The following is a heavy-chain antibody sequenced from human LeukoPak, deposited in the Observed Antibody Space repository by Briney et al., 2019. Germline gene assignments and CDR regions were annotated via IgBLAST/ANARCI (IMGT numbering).Heavy chain of an antibody. Sequence: PSETLSLTCTVSGGSISSGGYSWSWIRQPPGKGLEWIGYIYHSQSTNYNPSLKSRVTISEDRSKNQFSLKLTSVTAADTAVYYCARGDSRPDYCGQAILVTVSS. CDR2: IYHSQST. D-gene: IGHD5-18*01. CDR3: ARGDSRPDY. CDR1: GGSISSGGYS. J-gene: IGHJ4*02. V-gene: IGHV4-30-2*01.